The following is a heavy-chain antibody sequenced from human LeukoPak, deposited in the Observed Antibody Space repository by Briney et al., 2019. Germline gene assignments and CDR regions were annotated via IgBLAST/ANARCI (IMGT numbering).Heavy chain of an antibody. V-gene: IGHV4-59*01. CDR1: GASISFYY. CDR2: IYYSGST. D-gene: IGHD6-13*01. Sequence: PSETLSLTCTVSGASISFYYWSWIRQPPGKGLEWIGYIYYSGSTNYNPPLKSRVTMSIDTSKNHFSLNLNSVTAADTAIYYCALDSSGWSDDSFDIWGQGTMVTVSS. CDR3: ALDSSGWSDDSFDI. J-gene: IGHJ3*02.